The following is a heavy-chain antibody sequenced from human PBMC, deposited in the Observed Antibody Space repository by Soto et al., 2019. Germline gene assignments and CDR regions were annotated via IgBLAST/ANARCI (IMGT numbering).Heavy chain of an antibody. V-gene: IGHV1-69*02. D-gene: IGHD5-18*01. CDR3: ANEILHTEYFQN. Sequence: QVQLVQSGAEVKKPGSSVKVSCKASGGAFSSNGITWVRQAPGQGLEWMGRILPILSITNYAQNFQGRVTITADTSTSTAYMELSGLRSVDTAVYYCANEILHTEYFQNWGQGTLVTVSS. CDR2: ILPILSIT. J-gene: IGHJ1*01. CDR1: GGAFSSNG.